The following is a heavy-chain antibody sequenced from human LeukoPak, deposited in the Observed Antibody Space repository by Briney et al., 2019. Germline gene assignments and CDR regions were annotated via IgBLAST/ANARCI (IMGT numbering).Heavy chain of an antibody. Sequence: GASVKVSCKASGGTFSSYAISWVRQAPGQGLEWMGGIIPIFGTANYAQKFQGRVTITADESTSTAYMELSSLRSEDTAVYYCARSGDSSSAGRGYYYYYYMDVWGKGTTVTVSS. J-gene: IGHJ6*03. V-gene: IGHV1-69*13. D-gene: IGHD6-6*01. CDR3: ARSGDSSSAGRGYYYYYYMDV. CDR2: IIPIFGTA. CDR1: GGTFSSYA.